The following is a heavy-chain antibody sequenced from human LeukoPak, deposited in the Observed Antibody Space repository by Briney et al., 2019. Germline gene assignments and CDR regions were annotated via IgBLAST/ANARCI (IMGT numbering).Heavy chain of an antibody. CDR3: ARDSSGYRLFDY. J-gene: IGHJ4*02. V-gene: IGHV4-59*01. CDR2: ISYSGST. D-gene: IGHD3-22*01. Sequence: KASETLSLTCTVSGGSISDYYWSWIRQPPGKGLEWIGYISYSGSTNYNPSLKSRVTISVDTSKNHFSLKLSSVTAADTAVYYCARDSSGYRLFDYWGQGTLVTVSS. CDR1: GGSISDYY.